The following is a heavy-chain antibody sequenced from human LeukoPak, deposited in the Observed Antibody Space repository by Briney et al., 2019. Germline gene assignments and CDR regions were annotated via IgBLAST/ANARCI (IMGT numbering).Heavy chain of an antibody. CDR3: ARVRAVAGTSGSYYYYGMDV. CDR2: ISSSSSTI. J-gene: IGHJ6*02. V-gene: IGHV3-48*04. D-gene: IGHD6-19*01. Sequence: GGSLRLSCAASGFTFSSYSMNWVRQAPGKGLEWVSYISSSSSTIYYADSVKGRFTISRDNAKNSLYLQMSSLRAEDTAVYYCARVRAVAGTSGSYYYYGMDVWGQGTTVTVSS. CDR1: GFTFSSYS.